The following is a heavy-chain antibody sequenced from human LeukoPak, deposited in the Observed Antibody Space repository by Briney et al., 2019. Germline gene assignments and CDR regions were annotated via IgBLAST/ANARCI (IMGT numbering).Heavy chain of an antibody. J-gene: IGHJ3*02. CDR3: ATPTVVTGDAFDI. Sequence: SQTLSLTCAVSGGSISSGGYSWSWIRQPPGKGQEWIGYIYHSGSTYYNPSLKSRVTISVDRSKNQFSLKLSSVTAADTAVYYCATPTVVTGDAFDIWGQGTMVTVSS. V-gene: IGHV4-30-2*01. CDR1: GGSISSGGYS. CDR2: IYHSGST. D-gene: IGHD4-23*01.